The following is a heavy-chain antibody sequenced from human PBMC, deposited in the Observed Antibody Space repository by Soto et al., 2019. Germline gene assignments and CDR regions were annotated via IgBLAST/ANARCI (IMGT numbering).Heavy chain of an antibody. CDR1: GGTFSSYA. Sequence: SVKVSCKASGGTFSSYAISWVRQAPGQGLEWMGGIIPIFGTANYAQKFQGRVTITADESTSTAYMELSSLRSEDTAVYYCASISPTTGYSSSWYGRGAFDIWGQGTMVTVSS. V-gene: IGHV1-69*13. D-gene: IGHD6-13*01. CDR3: ASISPTTGYSSSWYGRGAFDI. CDR2: IIPIFGTA. J-gene: IGHJ3*02.